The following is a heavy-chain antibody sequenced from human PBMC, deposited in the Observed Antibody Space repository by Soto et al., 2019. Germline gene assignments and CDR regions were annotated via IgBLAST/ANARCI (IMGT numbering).Heavy chain of an antibody. CDR2: IKSKTDGGTT. D-gene: IGHD6-13*01. CDR3: TTDILAAAGIFDY. CDR1: GFTFSNAW. V-gene: IGHV3-15*01. J-gene: IGHJ4*02. Sequence: PGGSLRLSCAASGFTFSNAWMSWVRQAPGKGLEWVGRIKSKTDGGTTDYAAPVKGRFTISRDDSKNTLYLQMNSLKTEDTAVYYCTTDILAAAGIFDYWGQGTLVTVSS.